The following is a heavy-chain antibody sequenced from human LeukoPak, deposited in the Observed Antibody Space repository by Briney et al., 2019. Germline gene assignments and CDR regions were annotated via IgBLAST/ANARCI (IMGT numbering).Heavy chain of an antibody. CDR1: GYTFTSYD. Sequence: ASVKVSCKASGYTFTSYDINWVRQATGQGLEWMGWMNPNSGNTGYAQKFQGRVTMTRNTSISTAYMALSSLRSEDTAVYYCARAIAAAGYNWFDPWGQGTLVTVSS. V-gene: IGHV1-8*01. J-gene: IGHJ5*02. CDR3: ARAIAAAGYNWFDP. D-gene: IGHD6-13*01. CDR2: MNPNSGNT.